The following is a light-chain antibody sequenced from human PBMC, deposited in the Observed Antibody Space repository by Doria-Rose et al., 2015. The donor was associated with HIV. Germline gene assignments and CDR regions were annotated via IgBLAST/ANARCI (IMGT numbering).Light chain of an antibody. J-gene: IGKJ1*01. V-gene: IGKV3D-20*02. CDR2: DGS. CDR3: HQYSTSWT. CDR1: QSFSSTY. Sequence: ATLSVSPGERATLSCRASQSFSSTYLAWYQQKPGQAPSLLIYDGSTRATGIPDRFSASGSGTDFTLTINRLEPEDFALYYCHQYSTSWTFGQGTKVEI.